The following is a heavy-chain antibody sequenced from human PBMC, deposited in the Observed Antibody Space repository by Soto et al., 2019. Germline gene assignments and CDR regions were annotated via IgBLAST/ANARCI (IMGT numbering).Heavy chain of an antibody. CDR2: IYHSGST. Sequence: SETQSLTCAVSGGSISSRNWWSWVRQPPGKGLEWIGEIYHSGSTNYNPSLKSRVTISVDKSRNQFSLKLSSVTAADTAVYYCARRWGEGRVDYWGQGTLVTVSS. J-gene: IGHJ4*02. CDR3: ARRWGEGRVDY. V-gene: IGHV4-4*02. CDR1: GGSISSRNW. D-gene: IGHD3-10*01.